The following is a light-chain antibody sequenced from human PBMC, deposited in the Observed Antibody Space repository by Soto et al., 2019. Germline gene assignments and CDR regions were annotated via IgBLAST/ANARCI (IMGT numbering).Light chain of an antibody. Sequence: QSALTQPASVSGSPGQPITISCTATSTDVGSYNLVSWYQQHPGRAPRLMIFEGSKRPSGVSNRFSGSKSGNTASLTISGLQAEDEADYYCCSYAGSNTFVFGAGTKLTVL. CDR1: STDVGSYNL. CDR2: EGS. J-gene: IGLJ1*01. CDR3: CSYAGSNTFV. V-gene: IGLV2-23*01.